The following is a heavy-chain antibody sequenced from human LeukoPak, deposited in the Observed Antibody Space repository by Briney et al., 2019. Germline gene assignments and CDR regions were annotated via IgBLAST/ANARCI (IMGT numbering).Heavy chain of an antibody. V-gene: IGHV4-34*01. CDR2: INHSGST. CDR3: ARDGYSGNDGL. D-gene: IGHD5-12*01. Sequence: PSETLSLTCAVYGGSFSGYYWSWIRQPPGKGLEWIGEINHSGSTNYNPSLKSRVTISVDTSKNQFSLKLSSVTAADTAVYYCARDGYSGNDGLWGQGSLVTASS. J-gene: IGHJ4*02. CDR1: GGSFSGYY.